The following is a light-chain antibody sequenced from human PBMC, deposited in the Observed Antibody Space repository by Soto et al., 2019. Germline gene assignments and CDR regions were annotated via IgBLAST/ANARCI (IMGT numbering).Light chain of an antibody. J-gene: IGKJ1*01. CDR1: QNINWY. CDR2: EAA. CDR3: QQYNTYWT. Sequence: DIQVTQSPSTLSASVGDRVTITCRASQNINWYLAWYQQKPGKAPKLLISEAASLPRGVPSRFSGSGSGTEFTLTISSLQPDDFATYYCQQYNTYWTFGQGTKV. V-gene: IGKV1-5*03.